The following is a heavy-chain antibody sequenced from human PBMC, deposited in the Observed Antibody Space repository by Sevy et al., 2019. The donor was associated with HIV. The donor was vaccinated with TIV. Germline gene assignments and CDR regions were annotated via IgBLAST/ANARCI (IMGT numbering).Heavy chain of an antibody. CDR3: ARGRGGDYDSSGRYYYGMDV. J-gene: IGHJ6*02. D-gene: IGHD3-22*01. V-gene: IGHV1-8*01. CDR2: MNPNSGNT. CDR1: GYTFTSYD. Sequence: ASVKVSCKASGYTFTSYDINWVRQATGQGLEWMGWMNPNSGNTGYAQKFQGRVTMTRNTSISTAYMELSSLRSEDTAGYYCARGRGGDYDSSGRYYYGMDVWGQGTTVTVSS.